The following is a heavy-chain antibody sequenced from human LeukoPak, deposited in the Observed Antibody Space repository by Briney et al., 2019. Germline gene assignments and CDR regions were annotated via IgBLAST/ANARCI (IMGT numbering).Heavy chain of an antibody. Sequence: PGGSLRLSCAASGFTFSIFYMHWVRQAPGKGLVWVSRLNNDGSSTHYADSVKGRFTISRDNAKNTLYLQMNSLRAEDTAVYFCASSQSGYFVQWGQGTLVTVSS. J-gene: IGHJ4*02. CDR2: LNNDGSST. CDR3: ASSQSGYFVQ. D-gene: IGHD3-9*01. CDR1: GFTFSIFY. V-gene: IGHV3-74*01.